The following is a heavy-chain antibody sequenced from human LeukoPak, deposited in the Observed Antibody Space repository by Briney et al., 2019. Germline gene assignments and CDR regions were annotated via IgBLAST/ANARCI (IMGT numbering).Heavy chain of an antibody. V-gene: IGHV4-34*01. CDR2: IHHSGST. J-gene: IGHJ4*02. D-gene: IGHD6-13*01. Sequence: PSETLSLTCAVYGGSFSGDYWSWIRQPPGKGLEWIGEIHHSGSTNYNPSLKSRVTISVDTSKNQFSLKLTSVTAADTAVYYCARGPSLAAAGTGYSFDYWGQGTQVTVSS. CDR3: ARGPSLAAAGTGYSFDY. CDR1: GGSFSGDY.